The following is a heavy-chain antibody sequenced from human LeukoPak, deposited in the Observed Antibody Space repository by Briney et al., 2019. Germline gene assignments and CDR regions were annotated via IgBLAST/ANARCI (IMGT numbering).Heavy chain of an antibody. J-gene: IGHJ4*02. D-gene: IGHD3/OR15-3a*01. CDR2: IKLKSDGGAT. CDR3: SAGLGRTDTDS. CDR1: GFTFSNAW. Sequence: KSAGSLRRSCAASGFTFSNAWMSWVRQAPGKGLEWVGLIKLKSDGGATDYAAPVKGRFTNSRDDSKNTLYLQMNSLKTEDTAVYYCSAGLGRTDTDSWGQGTLVTVSS. V-gene: IGHV3-15*01.